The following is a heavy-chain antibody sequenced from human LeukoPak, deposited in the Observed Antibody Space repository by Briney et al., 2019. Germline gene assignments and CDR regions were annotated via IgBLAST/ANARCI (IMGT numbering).Heavy chain of an antibody. V-gene: IGHV3-7*01. CDR2: IKQDGSEK. CDR3: ARVPYSGMEWLLLIYFDY. CDR1: GFTFSTYW. Sequence: QPGGSLRLSCAASGFTFSTYWMSWVRQAPGKGLEWVANIKQDGSEKYYVDSVKGRFTISRDNAKNSLYLQMNSLRAEDTAVYYCARVPYSGMEWLLLIYFDYWGQGTLVTVSS. J-gene: IGHJ4*02. D-gene: IGHD3-3*01.